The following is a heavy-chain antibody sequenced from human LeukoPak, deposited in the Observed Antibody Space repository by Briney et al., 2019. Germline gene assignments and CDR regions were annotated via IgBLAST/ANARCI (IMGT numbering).Heavy chain of an antibody. J-gene: IGHJ3*02. CDR1: GGSISSGSYY. CDR2: IYTSGST. V-gene: IGHV4-61*02. CDR3: ARYYYGSPFDI. D-gene: IGHD3-10*01. Sequence: SQTLSLTCTVSGGSISSGSYYWSWIRQPAGKGLEWIGRIYTSGSTNYNPSLKSRVTISVDTSKNQFSLKLSSVTAADTAVYYCARYYYGSPFDIWGRGTMVTVSS.